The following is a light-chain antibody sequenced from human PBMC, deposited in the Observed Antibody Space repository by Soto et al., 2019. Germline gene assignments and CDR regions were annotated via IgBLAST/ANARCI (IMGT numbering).Light chain of an antibody. CDR3: ATWDDDLNAAV. CDR1: SSNIAGNT. CDR2: IND. V-gene: IGLV1-44*01. J-gene: IGLJ7*01. Sequence: QSALTQPPSLSGTPGQRVTISCSGSSSNIAGNTVHWYQHLPGTAPKLLIYINDQRTSGVPGRFSASTSGTSASLAISGLQSDDEADYYCATWDDDLNAAVFGGGTQLNVL.